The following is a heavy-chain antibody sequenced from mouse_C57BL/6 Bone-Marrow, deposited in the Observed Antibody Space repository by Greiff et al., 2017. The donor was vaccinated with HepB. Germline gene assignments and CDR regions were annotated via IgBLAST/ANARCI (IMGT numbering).Heavy chain of an antibody. J-gene: IGHJ2*01. V-gene: IGHV1-54*01. D-gene: IGHD1-1*01. CDR3: ARGGLLRYPDY. CDR1: GYAFTNYL. Sequence: QVQLQQSGAELVRPGPSVKVSCKASGYAFTNYLIEWVKQRPGQGLEWIGLINPGSGGTNYNETFKGKATLTADKSSSTAYMQLSSLTSEDSAVYFGARGGLLRYPDYWGQGTTRTGSS. CDR2: INPGSGGT.